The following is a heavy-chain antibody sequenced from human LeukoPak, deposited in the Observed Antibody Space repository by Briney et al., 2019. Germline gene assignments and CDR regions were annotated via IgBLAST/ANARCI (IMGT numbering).Heavy chain of an antibody. J-gene: IGHJ4*02. D-gene: IGHD3-22*01. CDR1: GGSISSYY. CDR2: IYYSGST. CDR3: ASPPENTYYYDSSGYYHY. V-gene: IGHV4-59*12. Sequence: SETLSLTCTVSGGSISSYYWSWIRQPPGKGLEWIGYIYYSGSTNYNPSLKSRVTISVDTSKNQFSLKLSSVTAADTAVYYCASPPENTYYYDSSGYYHYGGQGTLVTVSS.